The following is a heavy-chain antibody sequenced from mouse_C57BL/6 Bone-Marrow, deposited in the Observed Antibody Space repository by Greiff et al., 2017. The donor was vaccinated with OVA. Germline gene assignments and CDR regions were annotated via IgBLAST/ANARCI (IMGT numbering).Heavy chain of an antibody. V-gene: IGHV1-64*01. D-gene: IGHD1-1*01. J-gene: IGHJ2*01. CDR1: GYTFTSYW. CDR3: ARGRITTVVAYYFDY. CDR2: IHPNSGST. Sequence: QVQLQQPGAELVKPGASVKLSCKASGYTFTSYWMHWVKQRPGQGLEWIGMIHPNSGSTNYNEKFKSKATLTVDKSSSTAYMQLSSLTSEDSAVYYCARGRITTVVAYYFDYWGQGTTLTVSS.